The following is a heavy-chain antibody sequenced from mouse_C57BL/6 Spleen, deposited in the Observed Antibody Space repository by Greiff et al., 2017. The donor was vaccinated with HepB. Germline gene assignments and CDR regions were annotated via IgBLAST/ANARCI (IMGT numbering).Heavy chain of an antibody. D-gene: IGHD2-2*01. V-gene: IGHV1-55*01. J-gene: IGHJ3*01. CDR3: ERGYGNDDWLAY. CDR2: IYPGSGST. CDR1: GYTFTSYW. Sequence: QVQLQQPGAELVKPGASVKMSCKASGYTFTSYWITWVKQRPGQGLEWIGDIYPGSGSTNYNEKFKSKATLTVYTSSSTAYMQLSSLTSEDSAVYDGERGYGNDDWLAYWGQGTLVTVSA.